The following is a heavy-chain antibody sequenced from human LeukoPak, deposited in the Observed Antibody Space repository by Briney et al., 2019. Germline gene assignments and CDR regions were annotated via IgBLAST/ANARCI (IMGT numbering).Heavy chain of an antibody. CDR1: GYTFTGYY. J-gene: IGHJ4*02. V-gene: IGHV1-2*04. CDR2: INPNSGGT. Sequence: GASVKVSCKASGYTFTGYYMHWVRQAPGQGLEWMGWINPNSGGTNYAQKFQGWVTMTRDTSISTAYMELSRLRSDDTAVYYCVRDLAGAAAGIIPLFDYWGQGTLVTVSS. CDR3: VRDLAGAAAGIIPLFDY. D-gene: IGHD6-13*01.